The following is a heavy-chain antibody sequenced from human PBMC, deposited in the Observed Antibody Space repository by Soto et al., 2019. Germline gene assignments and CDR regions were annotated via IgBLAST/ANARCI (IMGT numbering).Heavy chain of an antibody. CDR3: AREIVVPAAKLRYYYYYMDV. V-gene: IGHV4-31*03. CDR2: IYYSGST. J-gene: IGHJ6*03. Sequence: SETLSLTCTVSGGSISSGAYYWSWIRQHPGKGLEWIGYIYYSGSTYYNPSLKSRVTISVDTSKNQFSLKLSSVTAADTAVYYCAREIVVPAAKLRYYYYYMDVWGKGTTVTVCS. CDR1: GGSISSGAYY. D-gene: IGHD2-2*01.